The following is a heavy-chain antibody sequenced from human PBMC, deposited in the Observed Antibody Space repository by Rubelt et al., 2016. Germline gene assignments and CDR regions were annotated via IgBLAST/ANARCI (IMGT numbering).Heavy chain of an antibody. CDR2: NHYTENS. J-gene: IGHJ4*02. Sequence: QVQLQESGPGLVKPSETLSLTCTVSGGSISTYYWGWIRLPPGKGLEWIGYNHYTENSRYNPSLKSRVTISVDTSKNQSSLKLSSVTAGDTAIYDCTREIRNASPSPRGDDWGQGILVTVSS. V-gene: IGHV4-59*01. CDR1: GGSISTYY. CDR3: TREIRNASPSPRGDD. D-gene: IGHD2-2*01.